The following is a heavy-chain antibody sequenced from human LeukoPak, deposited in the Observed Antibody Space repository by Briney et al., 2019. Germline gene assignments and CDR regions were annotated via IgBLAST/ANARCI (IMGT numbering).Heavy chain of an antibody. D-gene: IGHD3-22*01. Sequence: PSETLSLTCAVYGGTLSEYYWNWIRQPPAKGLEWIGEINHSGSTNYNPSLRSRVTISVDTSKSQFSLKQITGMSTDAAVDYCAREQYVDISRFYPGYWGQGTLVTVSS. CDR3: AREQYVDISRFYPGY. CDR2: INHSGST. CDR1: GGTLSEYY. J-gene: IGHJ4*02. V-gene: IGHV4-34*01.